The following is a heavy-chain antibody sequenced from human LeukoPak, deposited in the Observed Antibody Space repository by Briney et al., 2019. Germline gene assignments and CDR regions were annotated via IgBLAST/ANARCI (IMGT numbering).Heavy chain of an antibody. CDR3: AKEIVPPSGYYFDY. D-gene: IGHD6-6*01. CDR1: GFTFSNSA. V-gene: IGHV3-23*01. Sequence: GGSLRLSCAASGFTFSNSAMSWVRQAPGKRLEWVSSISGSGVNTYYADSVKGRFTIFRDNSKNTLYLQMNGLRVEDTAVYYCAKEIVPPSGYYFDYWGQGTLVTVSS. J-gene: IGHJ4*02. CDR2: ISGSGVNT.